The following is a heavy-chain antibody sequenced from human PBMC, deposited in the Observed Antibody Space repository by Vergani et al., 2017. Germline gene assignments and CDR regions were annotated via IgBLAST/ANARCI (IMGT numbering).Heavy chain of an antibody. Sequence: QVQLVESGGGLVKPGGSRRLSCAASGFTFSDYYMSWIRQAPGKGLEWVSYISSSGSTIYYADSVKGRLTISRDNAKNSLYLQMNSLIAEDTAVYYCARESVSAAIEYYMDVWGKGTTVTVSS. CDR1: GFTFSDYY. D-gene: IGHD2-2*01. V-gene: IGHV3-11*01. J-gene: IGHJ6*03. CDR2: ISSSGSTI. CDR3: ARESVSAAIEYYMDV.